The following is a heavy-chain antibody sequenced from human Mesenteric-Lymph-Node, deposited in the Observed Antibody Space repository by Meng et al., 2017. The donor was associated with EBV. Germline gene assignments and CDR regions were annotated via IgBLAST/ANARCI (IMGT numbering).Heavy chain of an antibody. V-gene: IGHV4-39*06. CDR3: ARDREDVTTVFDS. Sequence: RPQLQGSGPGMVKPSETLSLTLTVSGGSISDGSYYWGWIRQPPGKGLEWIGNVYYTGSSFYNPTLKSRVTISVDTSKNHFSLSLSSVTAADTAIYYCARDREDVTTVFDSWGQGTLVTVSS. J-gene: IGHJ4*02. D-gene: IGHD4-17*01. CDR2: VYYTGSS. CDR1: GGSISDGSYY.